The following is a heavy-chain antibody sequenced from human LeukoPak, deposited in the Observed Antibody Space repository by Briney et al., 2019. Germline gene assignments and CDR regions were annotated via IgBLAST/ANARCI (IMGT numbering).Heavy chain of an antibody. D-gene: IGHD3-10*01. V-gene: IGHV3-7*01. J-gene: IGHJ6*02. CDR3: AREGAWYVSGSYSGYFYGMDV. CDR1: GFTFRSYW. Sequence: GGSLRLSCAASGFTFRSYWMSCFRQAPGKGLEWVANIKEDGSEKSYVDSVKGRFTISRDNAKNSLYLQMNSLRAEDTAVYYCAREGAWYVSGSYSGYFYGMDVWGQGTTVTVSS. CDR2: IKEDGSEK.